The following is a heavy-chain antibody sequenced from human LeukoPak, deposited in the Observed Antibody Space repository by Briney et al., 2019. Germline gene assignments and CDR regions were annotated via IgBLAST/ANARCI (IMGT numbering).Heavy chain of an antibody. CDR2: IYYSGST. V-gene: IGHV4-59*01. J-gene: IGHJ4*02. Sequence: SETLSLTCTVSGGSISTYYWSWIRQPPGKGLEWIGNIYYSGSTNYNPSLKSRVTMSVDTSKNQFSLKLSSVTAADTAVYYCARITMIVGISGPLDYWGQGTLVTVSS. D-gene: IGHD3-22*01. CDR1: GGSISTYY. CDR3: ARITMIVGISGPLDY.